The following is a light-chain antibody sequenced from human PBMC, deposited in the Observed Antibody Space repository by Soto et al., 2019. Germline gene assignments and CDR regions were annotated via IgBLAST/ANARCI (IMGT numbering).Light chain of an antibody. CDR1: SGDVGGYNY. CDR2: EVS. Sequence: QSALTQPASVSGSPGQSITISCTGTSGDVGGYNYVSWYQQHPGKAPKLMIYEVSNRPSGVSNRFSGSKSGNTASLTISGLQAVDEADYYCSSYTSSSTLVVFGTGTKVTVL. V-gene: IGLV2-14*01. J-gene: IGLJ1*01. CDR3: SSYTSSSTLVV.